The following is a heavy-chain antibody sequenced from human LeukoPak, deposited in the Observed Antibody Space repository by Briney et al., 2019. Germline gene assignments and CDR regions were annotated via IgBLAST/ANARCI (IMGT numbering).Heavy chain of an antibody. J-gene: IGHJ4*02. V-gene: IGHV3-23*01. CDR1: GFTFTSYA. D-gene: IGHD3-22*01. CDR3: AKDPLPRYFESSGYYFDY. CDR2: ISSSCVTT. Sequence: GGALRLSCAASGFTFTSYAMSWVPQAPGKGLEWVSAISSSCVTTYHADSVKGRFAISRDNSKNMLYLQMNSLRAEDTAVYYCAKDPLPRYFESSGYYFDYWGQGTLVTVSP.